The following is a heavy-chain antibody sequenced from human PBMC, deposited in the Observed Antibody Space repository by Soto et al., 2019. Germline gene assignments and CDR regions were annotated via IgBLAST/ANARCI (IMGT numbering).Heavy chain of an antibody. J-gene: IGHJ4*02. CDR2: ISGSGGST. Sequence: PGGSLRLSCAASGFTFSSYAMSWVRQAPGKGLEWVSAISGSGGSTYYADSVKGRFTISRDNSKNTLYLQMNSLRAEDTAVYYCAKPPPWYCSSTSCQDYWGQGTLVTVSS. CDR3: AKPPPWYCSSTSCQDY. CDR1: GFTFSSYA. D-gene: IGHD2-2*01. V-gene: IGHV3-23*01.